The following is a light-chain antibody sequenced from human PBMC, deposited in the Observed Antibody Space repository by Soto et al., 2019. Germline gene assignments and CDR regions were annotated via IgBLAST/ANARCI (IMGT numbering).Light chain of an antibody. CDR1: SGDVGAYIY. J-gene: IGLJ1*01. CDR2: DVI. Sequence: QSALTQPRSVSGSPGQSVTFSCTGTSGDVGAYIYVSWYQQHPGKAPKLIIYDVIKRPSGVPDRFSGSKSGNTASLTISGLQAEDEADYYCCSYAGSYTHAFGTGTKVTVL. V-gene: IGLV2-11*01. CDR3: CSYAGSYTHA.